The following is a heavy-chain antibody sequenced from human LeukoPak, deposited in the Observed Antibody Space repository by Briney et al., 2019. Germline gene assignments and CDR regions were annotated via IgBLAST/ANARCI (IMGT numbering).Heavy chain of an antibody. CDR3: ASSVLWFGESRFAY. Sequence: PGGSLRLSCAASGFRFNTYWMSWVRQAPGKGLEWVANIKQDGNEKYYADSVKGRFTISRDNGKNSLDLQMNSLRAEDTAVYYCASSVLWFGESRFAYWGQGTLVTVSS. V-gene: IGHV3-7*01. D-gene: IGHD3-10*01. J-gene: IGHJ4*02. CDR2: IKQDGNEK. CDR1: GFRFNTYW.